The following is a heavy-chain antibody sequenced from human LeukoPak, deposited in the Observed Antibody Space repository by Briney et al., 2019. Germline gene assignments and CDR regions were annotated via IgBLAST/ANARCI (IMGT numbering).Heavy chain of an antibody. CDR1: GGTFSSYT. CDR2: IIPILGIA. CDR3: ARTRGSSGYYFPYYFDY. J-gene: IGHJ4*02. Sequence: KVSCKASGGTFSSYTISWVRQASGQGLEWMGRIIPILGIANYAQKFQGRVTITADKSTSTAYMELSSLRSEDTAVYYCARTRGSSGYYFPYYFDYWGQGTLVTVSS. V-gene: IGHV1-69*02. D-gene: IGHD3-22*01.